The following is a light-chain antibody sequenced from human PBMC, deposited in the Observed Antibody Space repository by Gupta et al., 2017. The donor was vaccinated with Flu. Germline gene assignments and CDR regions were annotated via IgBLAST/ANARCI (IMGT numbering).Light chain of an antibody. J-gene: IGLJ3*02. CDR2: TTN. V-gene: IGLV1-44*01. CDR1: SSNIGSNT. CDR3: AAWDDSLNTCV. Sequence: QSVLTQTPSASGTPGQRVSIPCSGSSSNIGSNTVNWYQQLPGTAPKLLIYTTNQRPSGVPDRFSGSRSGTSASLAISRLQSDDEADYFCAAWDDSLNTCVFGGGTKLTVL.